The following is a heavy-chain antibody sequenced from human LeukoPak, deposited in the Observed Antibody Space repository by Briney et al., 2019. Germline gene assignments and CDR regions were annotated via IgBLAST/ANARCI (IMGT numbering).Heavy chain of an antibody. CDR3: ASSPPGAADSNAFDI. CDR2: ISYDGSNK. J-gene: IGHJ3*02. D-gene: IGHD6-25*01. V-gene: IGHV3-30-3*01. Sequence: GRSLRLSCAASGFTFSSYAMHWVRQAPGKGLEWVAVISYDGSNKYYADSVKGRFTISRDNSKNTLYLQMNSLRAEDTAVYYCASSPPGAADSNAFDIWGQGTMVTVSS. CDR1: GFTFSSYA.